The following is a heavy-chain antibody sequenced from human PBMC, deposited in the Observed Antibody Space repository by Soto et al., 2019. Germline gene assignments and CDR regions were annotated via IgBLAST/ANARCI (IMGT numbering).Heavy chain of an antibody. CDR3: ARSRSPMPGFYWYFDL. V-gene: IGHV3-48*02. J-gene: IGHJ2*01. D-gene: IGHD2-2*01. CDR2: ISSSGSTT. Sequence: EVQLVESGGGLVQPGGSLRLSCAASGFTFSSYSMNWVRQAPGKGLRWVSYISSSGSTTYYADSVKGRFTISRDNAKNSLYLQMNSLRDEDTAVYYCARSRSPMPGFYWYFDLWGRGTLVTVSS. CDR1: GFTFSSYS.